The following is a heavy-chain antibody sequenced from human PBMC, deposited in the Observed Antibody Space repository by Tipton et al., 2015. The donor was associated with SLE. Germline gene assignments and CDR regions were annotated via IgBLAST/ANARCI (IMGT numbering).Heavy chain of an antibody. CDR3: ARLDCSGGSCYSPHYYYYYGMDV. J-gene: IGHJ6*02. V-gene: IGHV4-59*11. Sequence: TLSLTCTVSGGSISSHYWSWIRQPPGKGLEWIGDIYYSGSTYYNPSLKRRVTISVDTSKNQFSLKLSSVTAADTAVYYCARLDCSGGSCYSPHYYYYYGMDVWGQGTTVTVSS. CDR1: GGSISSHY. CDR2: IYYSGST. D-gene: IGHD2-15*01.